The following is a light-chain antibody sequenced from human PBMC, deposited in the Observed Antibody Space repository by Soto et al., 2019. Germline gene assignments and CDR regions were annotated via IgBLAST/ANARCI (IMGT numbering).Light chain of an antibody. Sequence: EIVLTQSPATLSLSPGERATLSCRASQTVNGYLAWYQHKLGHAPRLLIYDTSNRATGVPARFSGSGSGTDFTLTISSLEPEDFAVYYCQQRYGWPSFGQGTKLEV. CDR3: QQRYGWPS. V-gene: IGKV3-11*01. J-gene: IGKJ2*01. CDR1: QTVNGY. CDR2: DTS.